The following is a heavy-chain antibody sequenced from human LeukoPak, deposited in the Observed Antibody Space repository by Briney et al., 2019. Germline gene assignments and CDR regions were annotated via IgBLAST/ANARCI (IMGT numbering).Heavy chain of an antibody. CDR1: GGSISSYY. CDR2: IYYSGST. D-gene: IGHD3-16*01. J-gene: IGHJ6*03. V-gene: IGHV4-59*01. CDR3: ARETPFPLGYYYMDV. Sequence: SETLSLTCTVSGGSISSYYWSWIRQPPGKGLEWIGYIYYSGSTNYNPSLKSRVTISVDTSKNQFSLKLSSVTAADTAVYYCARETPFPLGYYYMDVWGKGTTVTVSS.